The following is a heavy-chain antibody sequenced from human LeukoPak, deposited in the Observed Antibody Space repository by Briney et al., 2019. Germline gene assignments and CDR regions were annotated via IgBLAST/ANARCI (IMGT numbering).Heavy chain of an antibody. CDR1: GYTFTGYY. Sequence: ASVKVSCKASGYTFTGYYMHWVRQAPGQGLEWMGWINPNSGGTNYAQKFQGRVTMTRDTSISTAYMELSRLRSDDTAVYCCARDPRFGLSADAFDIWGQGTMVTVSS. CDR2: INPNSGGT. J-gene: IGHJ3*02. D-gene: IGHD3-10*01. CDR3: ARDPRFGLSADAFDI. V-gene: IGHV1-2*02.